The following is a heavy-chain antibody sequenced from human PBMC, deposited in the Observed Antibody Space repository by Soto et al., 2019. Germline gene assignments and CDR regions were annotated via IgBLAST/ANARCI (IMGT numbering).Heavy chain of an antibody. D-gene: IGHD3-22*01. J-gene: IGHJ4*02. Sequence: GGSLRLSCAASGFTFSSYAMSWVRQAPGKGLEWVSAISGSGGSTYYADSVKGRFTISRDNSKNTLYLQMNSLRAEDTAVYYCAKTETYYYDSSGYFDYWGQGTLVTVSS. CDR2: ISGSGGST. CDR3: AKTETYYYDSSGYFDY. CDR1: GFTFSSYA. V-gene: IGHV3-23*01.